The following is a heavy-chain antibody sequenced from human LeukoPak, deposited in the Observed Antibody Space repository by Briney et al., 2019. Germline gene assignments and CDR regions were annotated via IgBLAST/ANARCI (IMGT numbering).Heavy chain of an antibody. D-gene: IGHD3-22*01. Sequence: SETLSLTCAVYGGSFSGYYWSWIRQPPGKGLEWIGEINHSGSTNYNPSLKSRVTISVDTSKNQFSLKLSSVTAADTAVYYYARGRLYYYDSSGYPPDYWGQGTLVTVSS. V-gene: IGHV4-34*01. CDR2: INHSGST. CDR1: GGSFSGYY. CDR3: ARGRLYYYDSSGYPPDY. J-gene: IGHJ4*02.